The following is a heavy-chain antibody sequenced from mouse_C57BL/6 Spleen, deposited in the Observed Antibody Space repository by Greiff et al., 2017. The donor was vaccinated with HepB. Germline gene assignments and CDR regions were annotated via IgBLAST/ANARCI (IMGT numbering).Heavy chain of an antibody. D-gene: IGHD1-1*01. CDR1: GYAFSSSW. Sequence: VQVVESGPELVKPGASVKISCKASGYAFSSSWMNWVKQRPGKGLEWIGRIYPGDGDTNYNGKFKGKATLTADKSSSTAYMQLSSLTSEDSAVYFCARDYGSSYVIDYWGQGTTLTVSS. CDR2: IYPGDGDT. V-gene: IGHV1-82*01. CDR3: ARDYGSSYVIDY. J-gene: IGHJ2*01.